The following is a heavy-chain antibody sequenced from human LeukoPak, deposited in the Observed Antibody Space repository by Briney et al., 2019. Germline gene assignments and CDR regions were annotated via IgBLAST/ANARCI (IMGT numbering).Heavy chain of an antibody. D-gene: IGHD3-16*01. V-gene: IGHV4-34*01. Sequence: PSETLSLTCAVYGGSFSGYYWSWIRQPPGKGLEWIGEINHSGSTNYNPSLKSRVTMSVDTSKNQFSLKLSSVTAVDTAVYYCARKENAYYYFDYWGQGTLVTVSS. CDR1: GGSFSGYY. CDR2: INHSGST. CDR3: ARKENAYYYFDY. J-gene: IGHJ4*02.